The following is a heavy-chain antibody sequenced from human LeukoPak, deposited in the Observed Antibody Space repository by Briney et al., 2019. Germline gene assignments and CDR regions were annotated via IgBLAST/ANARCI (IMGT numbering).Heavy chain of an antibody. V-gene: IGHV4-59*01. CDR1: GGSLSTYY. CDR2: ISDSGTT. CDR3: ARVNGVAVAPYYYYYGLDV. J-gene: IGHJ6*02. Sequence: SETLSLTCTVSGGSLSTYYWSWIRQPPGKGLEWIGFISDSGTTNFNPSLRSRVTLSVDKSKNLFSLRLNSVTAADTAIYYCARVNGVAVAPYYYYYGLDVWGPGTTVIVSS. D-gene: IGHD2-21*01.